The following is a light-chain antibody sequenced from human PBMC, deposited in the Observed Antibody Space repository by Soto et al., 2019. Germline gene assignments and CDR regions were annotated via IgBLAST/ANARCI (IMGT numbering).Light chain of an antibody. CDR2: GAS. V-gene: IGKV3-15*01. CDR1: QSVSSN. CDR3: QQYNNWPPIT. Sequence: EIVLTQSPATLSLSPGEGVTLSCGASQSVSSNLAWYQQRPGQAPRLLIYGASTRATGIPARFSGSGSGTEFTLTISSLQSEDFAVYYCQQYNNWPPITFGQGTRLEIK. J-gene: IGKJ5*01.